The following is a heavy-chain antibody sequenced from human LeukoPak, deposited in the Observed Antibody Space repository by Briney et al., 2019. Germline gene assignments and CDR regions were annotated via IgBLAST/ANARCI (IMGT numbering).Heavy chain of an antibody. D-gene: IGHD3-10*01. Sequence: PGGSLRLSCAASGFTFSSYGMHCVRQAPGKGLEWVAFIRYDGSNKYYADSVKGRFTISRDNSKNTLYLQMNSLRAEDTAVYYCAKETTYARYGSGSYRDYYGMDVWGQGTTVTVSS. CDR1: GFTFSSYG. V-gene: IGHV3-30*02. CDR3: AKETTYARYGSGSYRDYYGMDV. CDR2: IRYDGSNK. J-gene: IGHJ6*02.